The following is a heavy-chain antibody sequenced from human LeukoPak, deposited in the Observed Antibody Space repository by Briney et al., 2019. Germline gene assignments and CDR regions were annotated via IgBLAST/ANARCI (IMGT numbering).Heavy chain of an antibody. J-gene: IGHJ4*02. CDR3: ARDRIAAAGTNAY. V-gene: IGHV3-48*04. Sequence: PGGSLRLSCAASGFIFSSYGMNWVRQAPGKGLEWVSFISGSSTTIYYTDSVKGRFTISRDNAKNSLYLQMNSLRAEDTAVYYCARDRIAAAGTNAYWGQGTLVTVSS. CDR2: ISGSSTTI. CDR1: GFIFSSYG. D-gene: IGHD6-13*01.